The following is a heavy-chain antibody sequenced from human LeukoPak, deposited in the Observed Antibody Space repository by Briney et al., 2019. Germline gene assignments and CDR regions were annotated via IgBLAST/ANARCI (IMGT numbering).Heavy chain of an antibody. D-gene: IGHD3-10*01. J-gene: IGHJ4*02. V-gene: IGHV3-64*01. CDR2: ISSNGGST. CDR3: ARAMARYYYGSGGSSEFDY. CDR1: GFTFSSYA. Sequence: PGGSLRLSCAASGFTFSSYAMHWVRQAPGKGLEYVSAISSNGGSTYYANSVKGRFTISRDNSKNTLYLQMGSLRAEDMAVYYCARAMARYYYGSGGSSEFDYWGQGTLVTVSS.